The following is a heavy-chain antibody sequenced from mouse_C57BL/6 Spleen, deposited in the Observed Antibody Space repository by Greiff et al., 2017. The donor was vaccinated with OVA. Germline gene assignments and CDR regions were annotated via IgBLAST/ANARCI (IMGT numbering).Heavy chain of an antibody. J-gene: IGHJ4*01. D-gene: IGHD2-10*02. Sequence: EVMLVESGGGLVKPGGSLKLSCAASGFTFSSYTMSWVRQTPEKRLEWVATISGGGGNTYYPDSVKGRFTISRDNAKNTLYLQMSSLRSEDTALYYCARQGYGNPYYAMDYWGQGTSVTVSS. V-gene: IGHV5-9*01. CDR3: ARQGYGNPYYAMDY. CDR2: ISGGGGNT. CDR1: GFTFSSYT.